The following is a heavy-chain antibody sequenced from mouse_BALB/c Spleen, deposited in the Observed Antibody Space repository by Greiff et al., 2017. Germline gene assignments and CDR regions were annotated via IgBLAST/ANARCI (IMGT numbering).Heavy chain of an antibody. D-gene: IGHD2-1*01. CDR1: GYTFTDYN. V-gene: IGHV1S29*02. J-gene: IGHJ4*01. CDR3: ARSGGGNYGFDAMDY. CDR2: IYPYNGGT. Sequence: EVKLVESGPELVKPGASVKISCKASGYTFTDYNMHWVKQSHGKSLEWIGYIYPYNGGTGYNQKFKSKATLTVDNSSSTAYMELRSLTSEDSAVYYCARSGGGNYGFDAMDYWGQGTSVTVSS.